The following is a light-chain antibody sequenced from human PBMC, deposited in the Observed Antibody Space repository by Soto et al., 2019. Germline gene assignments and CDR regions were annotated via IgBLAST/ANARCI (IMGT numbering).Light chain of an antibody. J-gene: IGLJ1*01. V-gene: IGLV2-23*01. CDR3: CSYAGTSTYV. CDR2: EGT. Sequence: QSVLTQPASVSGSPGQSITISCTGTSSDVGSYNLVSWYQQHPGKVPKLIIYEGTKRPSGVSNRFSGSKSGNTASLTISGLQAGDEADYYCCSYAGTSTYVFGTGTQLTVL. CDR1: SSDVGSYNL.